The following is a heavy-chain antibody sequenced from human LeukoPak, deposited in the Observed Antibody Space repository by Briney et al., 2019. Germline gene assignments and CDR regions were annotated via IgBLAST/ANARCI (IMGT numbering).Heavy chain of an antibody. V-gene: IGHV4-59*01. CDR3: AASQYGSGSEQWFDP. Sequence: SETLSLTCTVSGGSISSYYWSWIRQPPGKGLEWIGYIYYSGSTNYNPSLKSRVTISVDTSKNQFSLKLSSVTAADTAVYYCAASQYGSGSEQWFDPWGQGTLVTVSS. CDR2: IYYSGST. J-gene: IGHJ5*02. D-gene: IGHD3-10*01. CDR1: GGSISSYY.